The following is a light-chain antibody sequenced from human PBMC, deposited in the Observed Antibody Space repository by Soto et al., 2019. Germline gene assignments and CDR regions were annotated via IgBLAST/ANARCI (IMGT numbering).Light chain of an antibody. J-gene: IGKJ1*01. CDR1: QNISPW. Sequence: DIQMTQSPSTLSASVGDRVTITCRASQNISPWLAFYHQKPGQAPNFLIDKVSNLESLVPSRFSGSGPGTEFTLTIRSLQPDDFATYHCQHYKRYSEAFGQGTKVDI. V-gene: IGKV1-5*03. CDR2: KVS. CDR3: QHYKRYSEA.